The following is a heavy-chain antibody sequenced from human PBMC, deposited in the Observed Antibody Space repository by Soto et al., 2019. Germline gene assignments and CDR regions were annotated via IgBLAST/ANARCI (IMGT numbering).Heavy chain of an antibody. CDR1: GGTFSSYA. D-gene: IGHD3-9*01. Sequence: SVKVSCKASGGTFSSYAISWVRQAPGQGLEWMGGIIPIFGTANYAQKFQGRVTITADESTSTAYMELSSLRSEDTAVYYCARDAVLQYFDWLPSYGMDAWGQGTTVTVSS. V-gene: IGHV1-69*13. J-gene: IGHJ6*02. CDR2: IIPIFGTA. CDR3: ARDAVLQYFDWLPSYGMDA.